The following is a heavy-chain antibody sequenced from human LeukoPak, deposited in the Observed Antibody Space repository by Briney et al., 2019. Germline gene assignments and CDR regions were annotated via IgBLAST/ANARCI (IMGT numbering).Heavy chain of an antibody. CDR1: GGSFSGYY. D-gene: IGHD6-6*01. J-gene: IGHJ5*02. CDR2: INHSGST. V-gene: IGHV4-34*01. Sequence: PSETLSLTCAVYGGSFSGYYWSWIRQPPGKGLEWIGEINHSGSTNYNPSLKSRVTIPVDTSKNQFSLKLSSVTAADTAVYYCARGLSSSSSKINWFDPWGQGTLVTVSS. CDR3: ARGLSSSSSKINWFDP.